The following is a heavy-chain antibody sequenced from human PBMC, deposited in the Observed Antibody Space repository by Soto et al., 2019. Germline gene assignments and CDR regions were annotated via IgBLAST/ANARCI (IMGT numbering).Heavy chain of an antibody. CDR2: ISGSGGST. Sequence: EVQLLESGGGLVQPGGSLRLSCAASGFTFSSYAMSWVRQAPGKGLEWVSAISGSGGSTYYADSVKGRFTISIDNSKITLYLQMNRLRAEDTAVYYCAQPPSMVRGVPYYYYYGMDVWGQGTTVTVSS. CDR3: AQPPSMVRGVPYYYYYGMDV. J-gene: IGHJ6*02. V-gene: IGHV3-23*01. CDR1: GFTFSSYA. D-gene: IGHD3-10*01.